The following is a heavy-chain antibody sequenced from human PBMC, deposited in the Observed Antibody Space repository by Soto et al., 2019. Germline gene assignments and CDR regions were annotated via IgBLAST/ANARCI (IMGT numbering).Heavy chain of an antibody. CDR3: AKDGYCSGGSCSPPFDY. CDR2: ISGSGGST. V-gene: IGHV3-23*01. Sequence: EVQLLESGGGLVQPGGSLRLSCAASGFTFSSYAMSWVRQAPGKGLEWVSAISGSGGSTYYADSVKGRFTISRDNSKNTLYLQMNSLRAEDTAVYYCAKDGYCSGGSCSPPFDYWGQGTLVTVSS. CDR1: GFTFSSYA. J-gene: IGHJ4*02. D-gene: IGHD2-15*01.